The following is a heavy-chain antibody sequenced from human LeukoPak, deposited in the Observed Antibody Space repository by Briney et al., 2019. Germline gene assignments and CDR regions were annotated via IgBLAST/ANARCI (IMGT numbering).Heavy chain of an antibody. D-gene: IGHD5/OR15-5a*01. Sequence: AGGSLRLSCAASGFTFSGYAMHWVRQAPGKGLEWLTVISTDGNDKHYADSVKGRFTVSRDNSKNTLFLQMNNLRTEDTAVYYCAKDKSVSADYYFDYWGQGTLVTASS. V-gene: IGHV3-30*04. CDR3: AKDKSVSADYYFDY. CDR2: ISTDGNDK. J-gene: IGHJ4*02. CDR1: GFTFSGYA.